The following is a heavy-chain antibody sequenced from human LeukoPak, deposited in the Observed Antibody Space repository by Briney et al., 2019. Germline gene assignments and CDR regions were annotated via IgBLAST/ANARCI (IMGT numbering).Heavy chain of an antibody. Sequence: SETLSLTCTVSGGSISSTSYYWSWIRQPPGKGLEWIGYIYYSGSTNYNPSLKSRVTISVDTSKNQFSLKLSSVTAADTAVYYCARVAVGYYVDYWGQGTLVTVSS. CDR2: IYYSGST. CDR3: ARVAVGYYVDY. V-gene: IGHV4-61*01. D-gene: IGHD3-22*01. CDR1: GGSISSTSYY. J-gene: IGHJ4*02.